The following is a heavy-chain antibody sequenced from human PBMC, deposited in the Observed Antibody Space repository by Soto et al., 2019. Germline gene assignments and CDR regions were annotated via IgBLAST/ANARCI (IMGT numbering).Heavy chain of an antibody. J-gene: IGHJ4*02. CDR2: IYYDGNT. Sequence: SETLSLTCTVSGGSIKSYYWSWIRQPPGKGLEWIGSIYYDGNTYYNPSLKSRVTISLDTSKNQFSLRLNSVTAADTAVYYCARTLYSYGPRFDYWGQGTLVTVSS. CDR3: ARTLYSYGPRFDY. V-gene: IGHV4-59*01. CDR1: GGSIKSYY. D-gene: IGHD5-18*01.